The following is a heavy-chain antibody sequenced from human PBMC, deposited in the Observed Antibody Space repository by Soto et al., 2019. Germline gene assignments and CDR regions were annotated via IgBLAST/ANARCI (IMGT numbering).Heavy chain of an antibody. Sequence: SVKVSCKASGGTFSSYAISWLRQSPGQGLEWMGGIIPIFGTANYAQKFQGRVTITADESTSTAYMELSSLRSEDTAVYYCAREGNWNRYKHLDYWGQGTLVTVSS. CDR2: IIPIFGTA. CDR1: GGTFSSYA. CDR3: AREGNWNRYKHLDY. J-gene: IGHJ4*02. V-gene: IGHV1-69*13. D-gene: IGHD1-1*01.